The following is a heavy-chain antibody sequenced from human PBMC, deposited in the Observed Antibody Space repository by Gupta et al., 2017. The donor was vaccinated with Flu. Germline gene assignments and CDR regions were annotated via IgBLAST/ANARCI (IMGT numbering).Heavy chain of an antibody. J-gene: IGHJ1*01. Sequence: QVQLQESGPGLVKPSGTLSLTCAVSGASISSTNWWRWVRQPPGKGLEWIGEMYHSGSTNYNPSLKSRVTISVDKAKNQFSLNLTSVTAADTAVYYCAKRGLDYSGSGEWDFWGQGTLVTVSS. CDR3: AKRGLDYSGSGEWDF. D-gene: IGHD3-10*01. CDR1: GASISSTNW. CDR2: MYHSGST. V-gene: IGHV4-4*02.